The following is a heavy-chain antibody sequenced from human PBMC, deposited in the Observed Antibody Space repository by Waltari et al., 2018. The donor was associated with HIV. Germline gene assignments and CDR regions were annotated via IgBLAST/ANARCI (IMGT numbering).Heavy chain of an antibody. CDR1: GFPFRGAG. V-gene: IGHV3-30*02. CDR3: GKDSNYFYDSTGYYCDF. CDR2: IRHDDSNR. Sequence: QVRLVESGGGVVPPGGSLRLSCAASGFPFRGAGIHWVPQAPGKGLEWVAFIRHDDSNRYYRDSVKGRFTISRDNSKNTVDLQMNNLKAEDTAVYYCGKDSNYFYDSTGYYCDFWGQGTLVTVSS. J-gene: IGHJ4*02. D-gene: IGHD3-3*01.